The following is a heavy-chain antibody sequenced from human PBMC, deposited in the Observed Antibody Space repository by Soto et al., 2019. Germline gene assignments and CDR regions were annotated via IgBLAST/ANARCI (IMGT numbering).Heavy chain of an antibody. CDR3: ARDLEGWLATYHLDY. Sequence: EVQLVESGGGLVQPGGSLRLSCAASGFTFSSYWMSWVRQAPGKGLEWVANIKQDGSEKYYVDSVKGRFTISRDNAKNALQLQMNSLGAEDTAVYDCARDLEGWLATYHLDYWGQGTLVTVSS. CDR2: IKQDGSEK. D-gene: IGHD6-19*01. V-gene: IGHV3-7*01. J-gene: IGHJ4*02. CDR1: GFTFSSYW.